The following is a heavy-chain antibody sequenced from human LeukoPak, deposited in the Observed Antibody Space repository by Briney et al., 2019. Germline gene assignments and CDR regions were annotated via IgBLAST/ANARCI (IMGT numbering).Heavy chain of an antibody. Sequence: AGGSLRLSCAASGFTFSNAWMSWVRQAPGKGLEWVGRIKSKTDGGTTDYAAPVKGRFTISRDDSKSIAYLQMNSLKTEDTAVYYCTRDRGIRVLRRYFDYWGQGTLVTVSS. CDR1: GFTFSNAW. J-gene: IGHJ4*02. CDR3: TRDRGIRVLRRYFDY. CDR2: IKSKTDGGTT. D-gene: IGHD4/OR15-4a*01. V-gene: IGHV3-15*01.